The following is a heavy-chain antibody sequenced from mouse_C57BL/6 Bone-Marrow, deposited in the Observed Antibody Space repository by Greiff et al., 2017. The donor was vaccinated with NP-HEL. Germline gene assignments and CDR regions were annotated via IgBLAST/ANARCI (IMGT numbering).Heavy chain of an antibody. CDR3: ARFLIYYYGSSYVPFDY. D-gene: IGHD1-1*01. Sequence: EVQLQQSGPELVKPGASVKISCKASGYTFTDYYMNWVKQSHGKSLEWIGDINPNNGGTSYNQKFKGKATLTVDKSSSTAYMELRSLTSEDSAVYYCARFLIYYYGSSYVPFDYWGQGTTLTVSS. CDR2: INPNNGGT. V-gene: IGHV1-26*01. CDR1: GYTFTDYY. J-gene: IGHJ2*01.